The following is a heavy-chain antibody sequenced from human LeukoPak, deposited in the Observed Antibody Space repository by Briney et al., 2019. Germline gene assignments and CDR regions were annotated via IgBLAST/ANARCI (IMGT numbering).Heavy chain of an antibody. D-gene: IGHD5-18*01. CDR3: AKEKLPSGYSFLTDY. CDR1: GFTFNSYG. J-gene: IGHJ4*02. CDR2: ISYDGPNK. Sequence: PGRSLRLPCAASGFTFNSYGMHWVRQAPGKGLEWVAVISYDGPNKYYADSVKGRFTISRDDSKSTLYLQMNSLRPEDTAVYYCAKEKLPSGYSFLTDYWGQGTLVTVSS. V-gene: IGHV3-30*18.